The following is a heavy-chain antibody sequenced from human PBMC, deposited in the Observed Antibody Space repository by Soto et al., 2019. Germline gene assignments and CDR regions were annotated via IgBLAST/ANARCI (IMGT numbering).Heavy chain of an antibody. V-gene: IGHV3-11*01. CDR3: ARVSWREKYGMDV. CDR2: ITFSGNTV. J-gene: IGHJ6*02. CDR1: GFTFSTYT. Sequence: VASLRLSCAASGFTFSTYTMSWIRQAPGKVLEWISYITFSGNTVYYADSLKGRFTISRDNAKNSLYLQMNRLRAEDTAVYYCARVSWREKYGMDVWGQGTTVTVSS.